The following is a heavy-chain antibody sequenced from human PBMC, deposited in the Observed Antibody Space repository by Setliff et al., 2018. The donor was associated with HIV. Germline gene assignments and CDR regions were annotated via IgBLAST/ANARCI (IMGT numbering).Heavy chain of an antibody. CDR1: GYIFTGYY. D-gene: IGHD6-19*01. CDR2: INPSTVGT. Sequence: ASVKVSCKASGYIFTGYYMHWVRQAPGQGLEWMGWINPSTVGTNYADYLQDRFTMTTDTSTNTAYMELRNLNSDDTGIYYCARDHPNMAVGAVYWGQGTLVTVSS. V-gene: IGHV1-2*02. J-gene: IGHJ4*02. CDR3: ARDHPNMAVGAVY.